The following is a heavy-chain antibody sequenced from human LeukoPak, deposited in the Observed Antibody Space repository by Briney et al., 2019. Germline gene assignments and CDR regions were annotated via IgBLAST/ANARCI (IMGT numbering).Heavy chain of an antibody. Sequence: GGSLRLSCAASGFTFTTYWMGWVRQAPGKGLEWVANIKQDGSEKYYVDSVKGRFTISRDNAKNSLYLQMNSLRAEDAAVYYCAELGITMIGGVWGKGTTVTISS. CDR1: GFTFTTYW. V-gene: IGHV3-7*01. J-gene: IGHJ6*04. CDR2: IKQDGSEK. D-gene: IGHD3-10*02. CDR3: AELGITMIGGV.